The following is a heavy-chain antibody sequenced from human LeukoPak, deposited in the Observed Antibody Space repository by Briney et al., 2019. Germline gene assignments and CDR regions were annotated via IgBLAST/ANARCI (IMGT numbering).Heavy chain of an antibody. D-gene: IGHD2-2*01. Sequence: GGSLRLSSAASGFTFSDYYMSWIRQAPGKGLEWVSYISSSSSYTNYADSVKGRFTISRDNAKNSLYLQMNSLRAEDTAVYYCAKVPAAGDYFDYWGQGTLVTVSS. CDR1: GFTFSDYY. CDR3: AKVPAAGDYFDY. V-gene: IGHV3-11*06. J-gene: IGHJ4*02. CDR2: ISSSSSYT.